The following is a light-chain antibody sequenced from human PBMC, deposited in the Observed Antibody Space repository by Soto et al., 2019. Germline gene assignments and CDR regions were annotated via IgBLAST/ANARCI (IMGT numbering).Light chain of an antibody. CDR2: GAS. J-gene: IGKJ2*01. Sequence: EIVLTQSPATLSLSPGERATLSCRASQSVSSYLACYQQKPGQAPRLLIYGASNRATGIPARFSGSGSGTDFTLTISSLEPEDFAVYYCQHRGKWPRTFGQGTELEIK. CDR3: QHRGKWPRT. CDR1: QSVSSY. V-gene: IGKV3-11*01.